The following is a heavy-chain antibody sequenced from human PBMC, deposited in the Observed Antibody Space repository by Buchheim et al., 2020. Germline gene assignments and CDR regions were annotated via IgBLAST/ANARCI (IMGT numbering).Heavy chain of an antibody. D-gene: IGHD1-26*01. J-gene: IGHJ3*02. V-gene: IGHV3-30*18. CDR1: GFTFSSYG. CDR2: ISYDGSNK. CDR3: AKGTTIVGATEAAFDI. Sequence: VQLLESGGGLVQPGGSLRLSCAASGFTFSSYGMHWVRQAPGKGLEWVAVISYDGSNKYYADSVKGRFTISRDNSKNTLYLQMNSLRAEDTAVYYCAKGTTIVGATEAAFDIWGQGT.